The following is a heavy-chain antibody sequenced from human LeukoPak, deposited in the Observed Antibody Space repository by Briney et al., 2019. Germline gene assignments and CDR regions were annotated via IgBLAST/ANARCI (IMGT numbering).Heavy chain of an antibody. CDR1: GYSLTIYW. CDR3: ARDSSGYYRNWFDP. J-gene: IGHJ5*02. Sequence: GESLKISCKGSGYSLTIYWIGWVRQMPGKSLEWMGIIYPGDSDTRYSPSFQGQVTISADKSISTAYLQWSSLKASDTAMYYCARDSSGYYRNWFDPWGQGTLVTVSS. CDR2: IYPGDSDT. V-gene: IGHV5-51*01. D-gene: IGHD3-22*01.